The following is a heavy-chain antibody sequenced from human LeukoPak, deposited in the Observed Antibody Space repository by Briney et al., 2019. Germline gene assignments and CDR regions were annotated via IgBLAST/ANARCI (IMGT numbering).Heavy chain of an antibody. CDR3: ARDLYSSSWYRVPFY. D-gene: IGHD6-13*01. CDR1: GFTFSSYS. Sequence: GGSLRLSCAASGFTFSSYSMNWVRQAPGKGLEWVSSISSSSSYTYYADSVKGRFTISRDNAKNSLYLQMNSLRAEDTAVYYCARDLYSSSWYRVPFYWGQGTLVTVSS. J-gene: IGHJ4*02. V-gene: IGHV3-21*01. CDR2: ISSSSSYT.